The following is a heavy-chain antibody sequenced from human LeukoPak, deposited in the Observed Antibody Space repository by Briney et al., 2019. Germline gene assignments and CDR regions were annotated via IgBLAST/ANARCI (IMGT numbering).Heavy chain of an antibody. CDR2: INQDGSQK. Sequence: PGGSLRLSCAASGFTFSTYWMSWVRQAPGKGLEWVANINQDGSQKYYVDSVKGRFTISRDNSKNTLYLQMNSLRAEDTAVYYCAKVPYSSSSYFDYWGQGTLVTVSS. CDR1: GFTFSTYW. D-gene: IGHD6-6*01. V-gene: IGHV3-7*01. CDR3: AKVPYSSSSYFDY. J-gene: IGHJ4*02.